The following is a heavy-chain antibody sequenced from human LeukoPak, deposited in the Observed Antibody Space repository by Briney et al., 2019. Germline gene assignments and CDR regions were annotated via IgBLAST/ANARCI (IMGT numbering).Heavy chain of an antibody. CDR1: GGSISSGDYY. Sequence: SETLSLTCTVSGGSISSGDYYWSWIRQPPGKGLEWIGYIYYSGSTYYNPSLKSRVTISVDTSKNQFSLKLSSVTAADTAVYYCARDSFYGSGSYYKWSWYFDLWGRGTLVTVSS. V-gene: IGHV4-30-4*01. D-gene: IGHD3-10*01. CDR3: ARDSFYGSGSYYKWSWYFDL. CDR2: IYYSGST. J-gene: IGHJ2*01.